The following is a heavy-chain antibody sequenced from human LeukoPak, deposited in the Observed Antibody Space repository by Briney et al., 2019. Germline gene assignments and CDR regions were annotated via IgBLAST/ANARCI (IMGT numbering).Heavy chain of an antibody. CDR2: ISAYNGNT. CDR3: ARGHFYCSSTTCYGETIDY. Sequence: ASVKVSCKASGYTFTNYGITWVRQAPGQGLEWMGWISAYNGNTNYAQKLQGRVTMTTDTSTSTAYMELRSLRSDDTAVSYCARGHFYCSSTTCYGETIDYWGQGTLVTVSS. V-gene: IGHV1-18*01. CDR1: GYTFTNYG. J-gene: IGHJ4*02. D-gene: IGHD2-2*01.